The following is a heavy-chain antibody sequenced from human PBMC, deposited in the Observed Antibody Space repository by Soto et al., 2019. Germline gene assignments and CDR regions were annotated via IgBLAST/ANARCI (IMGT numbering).Heavy chain of an antibody. J-gene: IGHJ5*02. Sequence: SETLSLTCAVYGGPFSGYYWSWIRQPPGKGLEWIGEINHSGSTNYNPSLKSRVTISVDTSKNQFSLKLSSVTAADTAVYYCVRAGIAAAGTRYWFDPWGHGTLVTVSS. CDR2: INHSGST. CDR1: GGPFSGYY. V-gene: IGHV4-34*01. CDR3: VRAGIAAAGTRYWFDP. D-gene: IGHD6-13*01.